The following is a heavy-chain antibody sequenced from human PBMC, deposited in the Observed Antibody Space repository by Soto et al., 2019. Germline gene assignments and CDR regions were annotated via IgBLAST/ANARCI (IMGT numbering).Heavy chain of an antibody. J-gene: IGHJ4*02. D-gene: IGHD3-10*01. Sequence: SETLSLTCAVYGGSFSGYYWSWIRQPPGKGLEWIGEINHSGSTNYNPSLKSRVTISVDTSKNQFSLKLSSVTAADTAVYYCAHGEYYFDYWGQGTLVTVSS. CDR1: GGSFSGYY. V-gene: IGHV4-34*01. CDR2: INHSGST. CDR3: AHGEYYFDY.